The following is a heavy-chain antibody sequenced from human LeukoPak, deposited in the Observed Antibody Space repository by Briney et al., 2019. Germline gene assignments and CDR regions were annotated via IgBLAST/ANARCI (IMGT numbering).Heavy chain of an antibody. CDR2: ISDTGGGT. CDR3: ARDGSGSYYNGDYYYGMDV. D-gene: IGHD3-10*01. V-gene: IGHV3-23*01. J-gene: IGHJ6*02. Sequence: GGSLRLSCAASGFTFSSYAMTWVRQAPGKGLEWVSAISDTGGGTYYADSVKGRFTISRDNSKNTLYLQMNSLRAEDTAVYYCARDGSGSYYNGDYYYGMDVWGQGTTVTVSS. CDR1: GFTFSSYA.